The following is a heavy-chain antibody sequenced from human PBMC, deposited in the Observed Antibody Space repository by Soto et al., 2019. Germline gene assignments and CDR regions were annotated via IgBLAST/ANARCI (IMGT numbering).Heavy chain of an antibody. J-gene: IGHJ3*02. V-gene: IGHV4-59*08. D-gene: IGHD3-16*01. Sequence: SETLSLTCTVSGGSISNYYWSWIRQPPGKGLEWIGYIYYSGSTNYNPSLKSRVTISVDTSKNQFSLKLSSVTAADTAVYYCARVYYDYIWGKDAFDIWGQGTMVTVSS. CDR3: ARVYYDYIWGKDAFDI. CDR2: IYYSGST. CDR1: GGSISNYY.